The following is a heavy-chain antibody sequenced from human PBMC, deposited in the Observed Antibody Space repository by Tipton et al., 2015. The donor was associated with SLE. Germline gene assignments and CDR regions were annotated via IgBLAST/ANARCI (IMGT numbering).Heavy chain of an antibody. CDR1: GGSISSGSYY. Sequence: TLSLTCTVSGGSISSGSYYWGWIRQPPGKGLEWIGSIYHSGSTYYNPSLKSRVTISVDTSKNQFSLKLSSVTAADTAVYYCASNSGGYQGDYYYYYMDVWGKGTTVTVSS. CDR3: ASNSGGYQGDYYYYYMDV. CDR2: IYHSGST. V-gene: IGHV4-39*01. D-gene: IGHD1-26*01. J-gene: IGHJ6*03.